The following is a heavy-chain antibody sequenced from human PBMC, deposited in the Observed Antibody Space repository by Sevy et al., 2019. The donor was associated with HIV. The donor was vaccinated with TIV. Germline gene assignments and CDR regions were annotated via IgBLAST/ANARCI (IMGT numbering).Heavy chain of an antibody. V-gene: IGHV3-53*01. CDR3: ARRRGYSYGYDY. D-gene: IGHD5-18*01. J-gene: IGHJ4*02. Sequence: WGSLRLSCAASGFTVSSNYMSWVRQAPGKGLEWVSVIYSGGSTYYADSVKGRFTISRDNYKNTLYLQMNSLRAEDTAVYYCARRRGYSYGYDYWGQGTLVTVSS. CDR1: GFTVSSNY. CDR2: IYSGGST.